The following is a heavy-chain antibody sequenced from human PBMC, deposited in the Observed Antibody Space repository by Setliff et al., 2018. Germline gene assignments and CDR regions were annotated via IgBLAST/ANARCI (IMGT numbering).Heavy chain of an antibody. J-gene: IGHJ4*02. V-gene: IGHV3-73*01. CDR2: IRGRTDNYA. CDR1: GFSFSGSA. Sequence: GGSLRLSCAASGFSFSGSAVYWVRQASVKGLEWIGRIRGRTDNYAGSVKGRFSISRDNSRNMLYLQMNGLRAEDAALYYCAKNRGSGYVSGMTFGYSHPWATDSWGQGALVTVSS. CDR3: AKNRGSGYVSGMTFGYSHPWATDS. D-gene: IGHD3-16*01.